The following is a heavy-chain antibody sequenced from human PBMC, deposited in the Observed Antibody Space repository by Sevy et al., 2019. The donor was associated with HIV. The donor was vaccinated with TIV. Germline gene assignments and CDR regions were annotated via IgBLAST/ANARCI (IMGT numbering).Heavy chain of an antibody. D-gene: IGHD6-6*01. CDR3: VGADRPNQGDF. Sequence: GGSLRLSCAASGFTVSRNFMSWIRQAPGKGLEWVSIIYSDGTTFYADSVKGRFTISRDNSRKTLYLQMNTLGAEDTAVYYCVGADRPNQGDFWGQGTLVTVSS. V-gene: IGHV3-53*01. CDR2: IYSDGTT. CDR1: GFTVSRNF. J-gene: IGHJ4*02.